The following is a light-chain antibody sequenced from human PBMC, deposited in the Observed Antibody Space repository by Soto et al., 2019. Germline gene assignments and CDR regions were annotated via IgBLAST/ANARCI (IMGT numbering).Light chain of an antibody. J-gene: IGLJ2*01. CDR1: SGDIGDYNS. CDR3: SSSAGSNNLV. V-gene: IGLV2-8*01. Sequence: QSALTQPPSASGSPGQSVTISCTGTSGDIGDYNSVSWYQQCPGKAPKLMIYEVTKRPSGVPDRFSGSKSGNTASLTVSGLQAEDEADYYCSSSAGSNNLVFGGGTKLTVL. CDR2: EVT.